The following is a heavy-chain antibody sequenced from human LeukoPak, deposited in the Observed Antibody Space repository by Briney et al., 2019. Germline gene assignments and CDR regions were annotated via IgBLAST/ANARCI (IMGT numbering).Heavy chain of an antibody. CDR3: ARSRAARFGFDI. Sequence: SETLSLTCSVSGYSISSSNWWGWIRPPPGKGLEWIAYMYYIESTYDNPSLKSRVTMSVDTSKDQFSLKLSSVTDVDTAVYYCARSRAARFGFDIWGHGTMVTVSS. CDR1: GYSISSSNW. V-gene: IGHV4-28*01. J-gene: IGHJ3*02. CDR2: MYYIEST. D-gene: IGHD3-3*01.